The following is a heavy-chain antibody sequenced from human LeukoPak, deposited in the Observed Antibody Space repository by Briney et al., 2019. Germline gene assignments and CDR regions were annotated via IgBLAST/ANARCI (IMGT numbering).Heavy chain of an antibody. CDR1: GFTVSSNY. CDR3: AREVFMGATRFDY. CDR2: IYSGGNT. D-gene: IGHD1-26*01. J-gene: IGHJ4*02. V-gene: IGHV3-53*01. Sequence: PGGSLRLSCAASGFTVSSNYMSWVRQAPGKGLEWVSVIYSGGNTFYADSVKGRFTISRDNSKNTLYLQMSSLRADDTAVYYCAREVFMGATRFDYWGQGTLVTVSS.